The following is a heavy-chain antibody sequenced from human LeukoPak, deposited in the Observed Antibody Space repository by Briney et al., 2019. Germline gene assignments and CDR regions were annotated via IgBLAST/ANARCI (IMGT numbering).Heavy chain of an antibody. V-gene: IGHV4-34*01. J-gene: IGHJ4*02. Sequence: SETLSLTCAVYGGSFSDYYWSWIRQPPGKGLEWIGEINHSGSTNYNTSLKSRVTISLDTSKNQFSLKLSSVTAADTAVYYCARKAYRGGDCYSFDYWGQGTLVTVSS. CDR1: GGSFSDYY. D-gene: IGHD2-21*02. CDR2: INHSGST. CDR3: ARKAYRGGDCYSFDY.